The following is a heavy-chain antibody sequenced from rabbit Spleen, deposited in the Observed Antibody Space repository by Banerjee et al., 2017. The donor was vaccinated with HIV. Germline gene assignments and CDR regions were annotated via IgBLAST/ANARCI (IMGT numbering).Heavy chain of an antibody. D-gene: IGHD4-1*01. V-gene: IGHV1S40*01. CDR2: IDAGSSGFT. CDR3: ARETSSGWGIVSFYFSL. Sequence: QSLEESGGDLVKPGASLTLTCTASGVSFSSSSYVCWVRQAPGKGLEWIACIDAGSSGFTYFATWAKGRFTCSKSSSTTVTLQMTSLTAADTATYFCARETSSGWGIVSFYFSLWGQGTLVTVS. J-gene: IGHJ4*01. CDR1: GVSFSSSSY.